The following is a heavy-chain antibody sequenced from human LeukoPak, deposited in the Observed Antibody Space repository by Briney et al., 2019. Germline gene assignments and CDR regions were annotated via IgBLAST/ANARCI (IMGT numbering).Heavy chain of an antibody. D-gene: IGHD5-24*01. V-gene: IGHV3-15*01. CDR2: IKSKTDGGTT. J-gene: IGHJ4*02. CDR1: GFTFSNAW. CDR3: TTDPGMSRGGYNLFDY. Sequence: GGSLRLSCAASGFTFSNAWMSWVRQAPGKGLEWVGRIKSKTDGGTTDYAAPVKGRFTISRDDSKNTLYLQMNSLKTEDTAVYYCTTDPGMSRGGYNLFDYWGQGTLVTVSS.